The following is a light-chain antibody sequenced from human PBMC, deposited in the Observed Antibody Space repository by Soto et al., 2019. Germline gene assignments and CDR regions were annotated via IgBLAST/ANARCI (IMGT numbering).Light chain of an antibody. CDR3: SSYADSIVL. Sequence: QSVLTQPPSASGSPGQSVTISCTGTSSDVGGYNYVSWYQQHPGKAPKLMISEVSKRPSGVPDRFSGSKSGNTASLTVSGLQAEGEADYYCSSYADSIVLFGGGTKLTVL. CDR1: SSDVGGYNY. J-gene: IGLJ2*01. V-gene: IGLV2-8*01. CDR2: EVS.